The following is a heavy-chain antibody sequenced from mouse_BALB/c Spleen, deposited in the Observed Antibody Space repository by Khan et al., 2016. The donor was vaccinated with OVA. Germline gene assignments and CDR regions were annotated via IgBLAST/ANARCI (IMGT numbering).Heavy chain of an antibody. CDR3: VNLLLFRQEAYFSY. V-gene: IGHV6-6*01. CDR2: IRDKANNLAT. D-gene: IGHD2-10*01. CDR1: GFTFSDAW. J-gene: IGHJ3*01. Sequence: EVKLEESGGGLVQPGGSMKLSCAASGFTFSDAWMDWVRQSPEKGLAWVAEIRDKANNLATYYAESMTGRFTISRDDSKSSVYLQIPSLRAADTGIYCCVNLLLFRQEAYFSYWGQGTLVTVSA.